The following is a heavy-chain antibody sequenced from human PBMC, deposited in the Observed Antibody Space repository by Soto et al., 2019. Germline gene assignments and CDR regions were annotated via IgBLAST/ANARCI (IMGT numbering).Heavy chain of an antibody. CDR2: IYGSGGSGST. D-gene: IGHD2-15*01. V-gene: IGHV4-31*03. CDR3: ETKKAGYFSGIDY. Sequence: TLSLTCTVTGDSITSGGYYWSWIRQHPGKGLEWLGYIYGSGGSGSTLYNPSLKSRITLSVDTSKTQFSLNLSSVTVADTAVYFCETKKAGYFSGIDYWGQGTLVTVSS. J-gene: IGHJ4*02. CDR1: GDSITSGGYY.